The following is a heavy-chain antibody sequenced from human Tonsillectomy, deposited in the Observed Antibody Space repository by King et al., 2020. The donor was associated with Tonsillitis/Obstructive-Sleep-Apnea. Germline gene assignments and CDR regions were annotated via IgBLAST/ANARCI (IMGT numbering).Heavy chain of an antibody. CDR3: ARVHSSGYYVGLTHPEEYYFVN. Sequence: VQLVESGGGLVQPGGSRRLSCTASGFTFRSYGMHWVRQAPGKGLEYVSAISNNGDSTYYANSVKGRFTISRDNSKNTLYLQMGSLRAEDMAVYYCARVHSSGYYVGLTHPEEYYFVNWGQGTLVTVSP. V-gene: IGHV3-64*01. CDR1: GFTFRSYG. D-gene: IGHD3-22*01. J-gene: IGHJ4*02. CDR2: ISNNGDST.